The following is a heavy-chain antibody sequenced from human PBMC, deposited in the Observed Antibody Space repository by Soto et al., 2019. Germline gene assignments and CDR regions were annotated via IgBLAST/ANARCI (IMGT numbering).Heavy chain of an antibody. CDR1: GGSINSGNHY. V-gene: IGHV4-31*03. J-gene: IGHJ5*02. CDR2: ISYSGST. CDR3: ARLSITSNGGWFDP. D-gene: IGHD1-20*01. Sequence: QVQLQESGPGLVKPSQTLSLTCTVSGGSINSGNHYWNWIRPHPGKGLEWIGYISYSGSTSYNPSLRSRVTISVDTSKTQFSLKLSSVTAADTAVFYCARLSITSNGGWFDPWGQGTLVTVSS.